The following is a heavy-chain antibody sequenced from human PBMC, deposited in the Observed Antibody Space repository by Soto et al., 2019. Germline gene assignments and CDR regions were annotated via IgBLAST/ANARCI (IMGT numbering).Heavy chain of an antibody. D-gene: IGHD3-10*01. V-gene: IGHV3-23*01. CDR1: GFPFSTYA. J-gene: IGHJ4*02. Sequence: EVQVLESGGGLIQPGGSLRLSCAASGFPFSTYAMSWVRQAPGKGLEWVSTISDDGVATYYADSVKGRFTISRDNSKNTVYLQINSLRADDTAVYYCARNKGSGSHTLYSFAYWAQGTLVSVSS. CDR3: ARNKGSGSHTLYSFAY. CDR2: ISDDGVAT.